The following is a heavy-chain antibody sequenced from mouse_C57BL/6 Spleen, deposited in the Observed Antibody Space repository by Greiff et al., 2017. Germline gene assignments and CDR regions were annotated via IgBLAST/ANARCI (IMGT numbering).Heavy chain of an antibody. CDR3: ARFELGREGFDY. CDR1: GYTFTSYW. CDR2: IHPNSGST. D-gene: IGHD4-1*01. J-gene: IGHJ2*01. Sequence: QVQLQQPGAELVKPGASVKLSCKASGYTFTSYWMHWVKQRPGQGLEWIGMIHPNSGSTNYNEKFKSKATLTVDKSSSTAYMQLSSLTSEDSAVYYCARFELGREGFDYWGQGTTLTVSS. V-gene: IGHV1-64*01.